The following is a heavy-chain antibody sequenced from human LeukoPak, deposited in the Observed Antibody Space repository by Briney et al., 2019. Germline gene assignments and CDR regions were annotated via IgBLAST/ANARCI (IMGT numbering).Heavy chain of an antibody. D-gene: IGHD2-15*01. CDR2: INHSGST. Sequence: PSETLSLTCAVYGGSFSGYYWSWIRQPPGKGLEWIGEINHSGSTNYNPSLKSRVTISVDTSKNQFSLKLSSVTAADTAVYYCARLGYCSGGSCYLPYWGQGTLVTVSS. J-gene: IGHJ4*02. CDR1: GGSFSGYY. CDR3: ARLGYCSGGSCYLPY. V-gene: IGHV4-34*01.